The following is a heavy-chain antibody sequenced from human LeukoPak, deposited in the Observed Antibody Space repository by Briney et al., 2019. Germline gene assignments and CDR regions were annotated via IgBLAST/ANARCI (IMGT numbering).Heavy chain of an antibody. CDR3: ARRQVLFLWFGEKAGNWFDP. J-gene: IGHJ5*02. V-gene: IGHV4-4*07. D-gene: IGHD3-10*01. CDR1: GGSISSYY. Sequence: PSETLSLTCTVSGGSISSYYWSWIRQPAGKGLEWIGRIYTSGSTNYNPSLKSRVTMSVDTSKNQFSLKLSSVTAADTAVYYCARRQVLFLWFGEKAGNWFDPWGQGTLVTVSS. CDR2: IYTSGST.